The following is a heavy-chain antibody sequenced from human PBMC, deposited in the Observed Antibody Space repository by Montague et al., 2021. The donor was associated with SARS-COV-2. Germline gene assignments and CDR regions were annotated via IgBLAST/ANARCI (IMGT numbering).Heavy chain of an antibody. Sequence: SETLSLTCAVYGGSLSGHSWTWIRQPPGKGLEWIGEINHSGGNNYNPSXXSRVTISVDTSKNQFSLKLRSLTAADTAVYYCARGLTDVTVILVFVGASLYFDSWGQGALVTVSS. J-gene: IGHJ4*02. CDR3: ARGLTDVTVILVFVGASLYFDS. CDR2: INHSGGN. V-gene: IGHV4-34*01. D-gene: IGHD3-22*01. CDR1: GGSLSGHS.